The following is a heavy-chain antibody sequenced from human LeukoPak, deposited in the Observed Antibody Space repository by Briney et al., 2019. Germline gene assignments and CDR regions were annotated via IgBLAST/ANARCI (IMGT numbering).Heavy chain of an antibody. D-gene: IGHD3-10*01. CDR1: GGSFSGYF. Sequence: SETLSLTCAVSGGSFSGYFWSWIREPPGKGLEWIGEINPSGSANYNPSLKSRVTISVDTSKNQFSLKLSSVTAADTAVYYCARFGTYWGQGTLVTVSS. J-gene: IGHJ4*02. CDR3: ARFGTY. CDR2: INPSGSA. V-gene: IGHV4-34*01.